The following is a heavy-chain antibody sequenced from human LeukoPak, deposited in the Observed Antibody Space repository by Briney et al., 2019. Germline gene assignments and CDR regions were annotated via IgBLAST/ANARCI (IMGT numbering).Heavy chain of an antibody. D-gene: IGHD3-16*01. V-gene: IGHV3-15*01. CDR1: GFSFSYSW. Sequence: GGSLRLSCAASGFSFSYSWMTWVRQAPGKGLEWVGRIKSKTAGRKTDYAAPVAGRFAISRDDSKNTLYMQMNSMKTEDTAVYYCTTLGGSTIYRLYWGQGTLVTVSS. J-gene: IGHJ4*02. CDR2: IKSKTAGRKT. CDR3: TTLGGSTIYRLY.